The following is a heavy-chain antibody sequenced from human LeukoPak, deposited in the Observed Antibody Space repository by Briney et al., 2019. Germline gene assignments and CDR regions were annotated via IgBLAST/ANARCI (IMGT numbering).Heavy chain of an antibody. Sequence: GGSLRLSCAASGFSFSDHYMSWIRQAPGKGLGWVSYISRSGSTIYYADSVKGRFTISRDNSKNTLYLQMNSLRAEDTAVYYCAKRLSSSSTWYYFDYWGQGTLVTVSS. D-gene: IGHD6-13*01. CDR1: GFSFSDHY. CDR3: AKRLSSSSTWYYFDY. CDR2: ISRSGSTI. V-gene: IGHV3-11*01. J-gene: IGHJ4*02.